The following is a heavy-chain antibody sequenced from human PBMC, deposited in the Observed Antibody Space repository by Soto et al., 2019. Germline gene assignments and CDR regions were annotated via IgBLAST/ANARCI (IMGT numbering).Heavy chain of an antibody. J-gene: IGHJ6*03. D-gene: IGHD2-15*01. CDR2: ISAYNGNT. CDR1: GYTFTSYD. V-gene: IGHV1-18*01. Sequence: QVQLVQSGAEVKKPGASVKVSCKASGYTFTSYDISWVRQAPGQGLEWMGWISAYNGNTNYAQKLQGRVTMTTDTSTSTAYMELKSLRSDVTAVHYCASAYCSGGSCYYYMDVWGKGTTVTVSS. CDR3: ASAYCSGGSCYYYMDV.